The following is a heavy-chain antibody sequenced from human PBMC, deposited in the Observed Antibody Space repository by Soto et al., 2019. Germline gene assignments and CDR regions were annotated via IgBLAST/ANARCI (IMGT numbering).Heavy chain of an antibody. CDR2: INHSVST. V-gene: IGHV4-34*01. D-gene: IGHD6-13*01. CDR1: GGSFSGYY. CDR3: ATRESVAAAGLDY. J-gene: IGHJ4*02. Sequence: SETLSLTCAVYGGSFSGYYWSWIRQPPGKGLEWIGEINHSVSTNYNPSLKSRVTISVDTSKNQFSLKLSSVTAADTAVYYCATRESVAAAGLDYWGEGNLVTVSA.